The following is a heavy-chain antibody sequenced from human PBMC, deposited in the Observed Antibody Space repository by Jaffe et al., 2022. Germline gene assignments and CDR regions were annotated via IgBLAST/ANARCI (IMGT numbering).Heavy chain of an antibody. Sequence: EVQLVESGGGLVQPGGSLRLSCAASGFTFGTYSMNWVRQAPGKGLEWISYISSGSVYMYYADSVKGRFTISRDNAKNSLYLQMNSLRAEDTAVYYCARDRDCTSNTCYEKGSFDPWGQGTLGTVSS. D-gene: IGHD2-2*01. CDR1: GFTFGTYS. CDR2: ISSGSVYM. J-gene: IGHJ5*02. CDR3: ARDRDCTSNTCYEKGSFDP. V-gene: IGHV3-48*01.